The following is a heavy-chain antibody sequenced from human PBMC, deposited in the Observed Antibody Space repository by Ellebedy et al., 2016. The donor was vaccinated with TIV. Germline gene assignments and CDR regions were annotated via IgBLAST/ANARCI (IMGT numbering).Heavy chain of an antibody. CDR1: GGSISSYY. V-gene: IGHV4-59*12. Sequence: MPSETLSLTCTVSGGSISSYYWSWIRQPPGKGLEWIGYIYYSGSTNYNPSLKSRVTISVDTSKNQFSLKLSSVTAADTAVYYCAREGTAQEYDYWGQGTLVTVSS. CDR3: AREGTAQEYDY. CDR2: IYYSGST. J-gene: IGHJ4*02. D-gene: IGHD5-18*01.